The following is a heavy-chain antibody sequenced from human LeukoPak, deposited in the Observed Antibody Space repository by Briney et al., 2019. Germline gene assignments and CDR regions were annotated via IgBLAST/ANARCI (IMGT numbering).Heavy chain of an antibody. D-gene: IGHD1-26*01. V-gene: IGHV4-59*01. CDR1: GGSISSYY. J-gene: IGHJ4*02. Sequence: SETLSLTCAVYGGSISSYYWSWIRQPPGKGLEWIGYIYYSGSTNYNPSLKSRVTISVDTSKNQFSLKLSSVTAADTAVYYCATSVNSGSTYFDYWGQGTLVTVSS. CDR2: IYYSGST. CDR3: ATSVNSGSTYFDY.